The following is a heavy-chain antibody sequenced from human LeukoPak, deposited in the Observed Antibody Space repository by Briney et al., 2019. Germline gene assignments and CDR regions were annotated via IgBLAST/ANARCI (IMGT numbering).Heavy chain of an antibody. CDR3: AKIGVVATSDY. J-gene: IGHJ4*02. D-gene: IGHD5-12*01. CDR2: ISYDGSNK. V-gene: IGHV3-30*18. Sequence: GRSLRLSCAASGFTFSSYGMHWVRQAPGKGLEWVAVISYDGSNKYYADSVKGRFTISRDNSMNTLYLQMNSLRAEDTAVYYCAKIGVVATSDYWGQGTLVTVSS. CDR1: GFTFSSYG.